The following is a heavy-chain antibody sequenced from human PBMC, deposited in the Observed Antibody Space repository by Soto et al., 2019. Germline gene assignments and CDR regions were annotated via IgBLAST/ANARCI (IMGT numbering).Heavy chain of an antibody. CDR3: ARSGGGLAY. D-gene: IGHD3-10*01. CDR1: GFTVSNYH. Sequence: EVQLVESGGGLVQPGESLRLSCAASGFTVSNYHMTWVRQAPGKGLEWVSAVYADGATSHADSVKDRFTVSRDNSRNTLNLQMSGLRAEDTAVYYCARSGGGLAYWGQGTLVTVSS. V-gene: IGHV3-66*01. J-gene: IGHJ4*02. CDR2: VYADGAT.